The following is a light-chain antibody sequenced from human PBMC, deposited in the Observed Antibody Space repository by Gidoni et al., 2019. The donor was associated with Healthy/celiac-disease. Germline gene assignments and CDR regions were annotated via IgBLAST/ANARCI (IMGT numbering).Light chain of an antibody. CDR2: SNN. Sequence: QSVLTQPPSASGTPGQRVTISCSGSSSNIGSNTVNWYQQLPGTAPKLLIYSNNQRPSGVPDRFSGSKAGTSASLANSGLQAGDWAGYYCAAWDDSLNGVVFGGGTKLTVL. J-gene: IGLJ2*01. CDR3: AAWDDSLNGVV. V-gene: IGLV1-44*01. CDR1: SSNIGSNT.